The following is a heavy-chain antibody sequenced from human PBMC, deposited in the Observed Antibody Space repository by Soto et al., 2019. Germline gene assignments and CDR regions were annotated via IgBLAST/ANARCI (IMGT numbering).Heavy chain of an antibody. CDR3: TNGGPSGWNYYYYYYGMDV. CDR2: IRSKAYGGTT. CDR1: GFTFGDYA. J-gene: IGHJ6*02. V-gene: IGHV3-49*05. D-gene: IGHD6-19*01. Sequence: NPGGSLRLSCTASGFTFGDYAMSWFRQAPGKGLEWVGFIRSKAYGGTTEYAASVKGRFTISRDDSKSIAYLQMNSLKTEDTAVYYCTNGGPSGWNYYYYYYGMDVWGQGTKVTVSS.